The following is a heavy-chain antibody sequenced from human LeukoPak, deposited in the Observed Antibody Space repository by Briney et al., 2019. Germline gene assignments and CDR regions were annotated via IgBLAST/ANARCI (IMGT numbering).Heavy chain of an antibody. D-gene: IGHD3-10*01. CDR3: TRGGYYGSGRDGYYYYGMDV. CDR2: IRSKAYGGTT. Sequence: GRSLRLSCTASGFTFGDYAMSWFRQAPGKGLEWVGFIRSKAYGGTTEYAASVKGRFTISRDDSKSIAYLQMNSLKTEDTAVYYCTRGGYYGSGRDGYYYYGMDVRGQGTTVTVSS. J-gene: IGHJ6*02. V-gene: IGHV3-49*03. CDR1: GFTFGDYA.